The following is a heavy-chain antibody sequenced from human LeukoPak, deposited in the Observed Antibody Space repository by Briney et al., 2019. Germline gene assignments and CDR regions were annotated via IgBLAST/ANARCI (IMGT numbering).Heavy chain of an antibody. J-gene: IGHJ5*02. CDR2: IYTSGGT. V-gene: IGHV4-4*07. CDR1: GGSISTYY. Sequence: SETLSLTCTVSGGSISTYYWSWIRQPAGKGLEWIGRIYTSGGTNYNPSLMSRVTMSVDTSKNQFSLQLNSVTPEDTAVYYCARDGSKGRSSSWYEGFDPWGQGTLVTVSS. CDR3: ARDGSKGRSSSWYEGFDP. D-gene: IGHD6-13*01.